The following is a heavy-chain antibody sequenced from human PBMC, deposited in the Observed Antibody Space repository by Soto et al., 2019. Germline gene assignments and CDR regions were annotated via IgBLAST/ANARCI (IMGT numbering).Heavy chain of an antibody. CDR1: VFTVSSYG. V-gene: IGHV3-33*05. Sequence: PGGSLRLSCAASVFTVSSYGMHWVREAPGKGLEWVAVISYDGSNKYYADSVKGRFTISRDNSKNTLYLQMRSLRAEDTAVYYCASSLSPAGYYYYGMNVWGQGTTVTV. CDR3: ASSLSPAGYYYYGMNV. CDR2: ISYDGSNK. D-gene: IGHD2-2*01. J-gene: IGHJ6*02.